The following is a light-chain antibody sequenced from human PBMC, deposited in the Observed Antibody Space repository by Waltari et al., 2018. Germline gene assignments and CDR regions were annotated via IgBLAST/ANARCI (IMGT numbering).Light chain of an antibody. CDR3: QQYDISPLT. Sequence: EIVLTQSPGTLSLSPGEGATLSCRTSQPIRTTYLAWYQQKPGQAPTLLIYGASSRATCVPDRFTGSGSGTDFSLTISSLEPEDFATYYCQQYDISPLTFGGGTKVEIK. CDR1: QPIRTTY. CDR2: GAS. J-gene: IGKJ4*01. V-gene: IGKV3-20*01.